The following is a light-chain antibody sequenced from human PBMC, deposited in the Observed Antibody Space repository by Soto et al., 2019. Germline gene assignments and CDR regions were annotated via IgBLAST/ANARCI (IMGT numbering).Light chain of an antibody. CDR1: SSDVVGYNY. Sequence: QSALTQPPSASGSLGQSVTISCTGTSSDVVGYNYVSWYQQHPGKAPKLMIYEVSKRPSGVPDRFSGSKSGNTASLTVSGLQSEDAADYYCRSYAGSNNLGVFGGGTKLTVL. J-gene: IGLJ2*01. CDR2: EVS. CDR3: RSYAGSNNLGV. V-gene: IGLV2-8*01.